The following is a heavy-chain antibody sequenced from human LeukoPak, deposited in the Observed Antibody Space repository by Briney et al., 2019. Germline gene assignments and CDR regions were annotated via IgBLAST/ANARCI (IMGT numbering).Heavy chain of an antibody. D-gene: IGHD2-2*01. V-gene: IGHV1-69*01. J-gene: IGHJ3*02. Sequence: SVKVSCKASGGTFSSYAISWMRQAPGQGLEWMGGIIPIFGTANYAQKFQGRVTITADESTSTAYMELSSLRSEDTAVYYCASPYLGYCSSTSCYDAFDIWGQGTMVTVSS. CDR3: ASPYLGYCSSTSCYDAFDI. CDR2: IIPIFGTA. CDR1: GGTFSSYA.